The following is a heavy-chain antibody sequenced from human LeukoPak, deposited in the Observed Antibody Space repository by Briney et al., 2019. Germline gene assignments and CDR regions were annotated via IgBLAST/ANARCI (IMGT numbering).Heavy chain of an antibody. CDR1: GFTFSDYY. CDR2: ISSSGSTI. D-gene: IGHD6-13*01. Sequence: PGGSLRLSCAASGFTFSDYYMSWIRQAPGKGLEWVSYISSSGSTIYYADSVKGRFTISRDNAKNSLYLQMNSLRAEDTAVYYCARHVVYGGYSSSWRQITNEYYFDYWGQGTLVTVSS. J-gene: IGHJ4*02. V-gene: IGHV3-11*01. CDR3: ARHVVYGGYSSSWRQITNEYYFDY.